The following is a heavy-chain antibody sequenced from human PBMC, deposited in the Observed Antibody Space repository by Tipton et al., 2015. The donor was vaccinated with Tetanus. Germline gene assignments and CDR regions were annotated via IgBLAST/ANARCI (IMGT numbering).Heavy chain of an antibody. D-gene: IGHD3-10*01. J-gene: IGHJ6*02. Sequence: LRLSCTVSGGSISTYYWSWIRQSPGKGLEWIGYINYSGTTNYASSLQSRVIISVDTSKNQFSLKLNSVTAADTAVYYCARDRDYYGSGSRGMDVWGQGTRVTVSS. CDR1: GGSISTYY. CDR2: INYSGTT. V-gene: IGHV4-59*01. CDR3: ARDRDYYGSGSRGMDV.